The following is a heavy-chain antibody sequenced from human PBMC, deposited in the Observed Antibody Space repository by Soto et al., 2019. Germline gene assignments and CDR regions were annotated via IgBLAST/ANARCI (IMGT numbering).Heavy chain of an antibody. CDR3: AAGIVVVPAAMGSTNWFDP. CDR2: INPNSGGT. CDR1: GYTFTGYY. Sequence: QVQLVQSGAEVKKPGASVKVSCKASGYTFTGYYMHWVRQAPGQGLEWMGWINPNSGGTNYAQKFQGRVTRTRDTSISTAYMELSRLRSDDTAVYYCAAGIVVVPAAMGSTNWFDPWGQGTLVTVSS. J-gene: IGHJ5*02. D-gene: IGHD2-2*01. V-gene: IGHV1-2*02.